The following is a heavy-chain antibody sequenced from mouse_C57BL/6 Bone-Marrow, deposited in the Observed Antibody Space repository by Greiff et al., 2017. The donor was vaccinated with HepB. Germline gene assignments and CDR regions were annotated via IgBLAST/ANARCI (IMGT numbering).Heavy chain of an antibody. CDR3: ATIYYYGSRGAMDY. D-gene: IGHD1-1*01. CDR1: GYTFTSYW. Sequence: QVQLQQPGAELVKPGASVKMSCKASGYTFTSYWITWVKQRPGQGLEWIGDIYPGSGSTNYNEKFKSKATLTVDTSSSTAYMQLSSLTSEDSAVYYGATIYYYGSRGAMDYWGQGTSVTVSS. CDR2: IYPGSGST. V-gene: IGHV1-55*01. J-gene: IGHJ4*01.